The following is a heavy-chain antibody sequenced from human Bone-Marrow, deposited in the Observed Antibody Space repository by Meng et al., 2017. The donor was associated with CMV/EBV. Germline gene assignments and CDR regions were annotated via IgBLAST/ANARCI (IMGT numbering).Heavy chain of an antibody. Sequence: SQTLSLTCAVYGGSFSGYYWSWIRQPPGKGLEWIGEINHSGSTNYNPSLKSRVTISVDTSKNQFSLKLSSVTAADTAVYYCARDGPYDFWSGYYSSNWFDPWGPGNLVNVSS. J-gene: IGHJ5*02. CDR1: GGSFSGYY. D-gene: IGHD3-3*01. CDR3: ARDGPYDFWSGYYSSNWFDP. V-gene: IGHV4-34*01. CDR2: INHSGST.